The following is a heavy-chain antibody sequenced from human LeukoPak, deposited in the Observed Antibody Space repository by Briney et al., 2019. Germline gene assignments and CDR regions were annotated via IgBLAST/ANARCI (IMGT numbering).Heavy chain of an antibody. V-gene: IGHV4-38-2*02. Sequence: SETLSLTCAVSGYSISSGYYWGWIRQPPGKGLEWIGSIYHSGSTYYNPSLKSRVTISVDTFKNQFSLKLSSVTAADTAVYYCARDRRGMVREYYFDYWGQGTLVTVSS. CDR3: ARDRRGMVREYYFDY. CDR1: GYSISSGYY. D-gene: IGHD3-10*01. J-gene: IGHJ4*02. CDR2: IYHSGST.